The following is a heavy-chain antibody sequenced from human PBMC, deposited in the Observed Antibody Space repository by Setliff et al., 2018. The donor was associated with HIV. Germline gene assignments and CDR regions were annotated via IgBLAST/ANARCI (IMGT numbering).Heavy chain of an antibody. CDR2: INHSGST. Sequence: PSETLSLTCTVSGGSISSSSYYWTWIRQPPGKGLERIGEINHSGSTNYNPSLKSRVTISVDTSKKQFSLKVSSVTAADTAVYYCARGPAVLRYPRGCYYMDVWGKGTTVTVSS. J-gene: IGHJ6*03. CDR3: ARGPAVLRYPRGCYYMDV. D-gene: IGHD3-9*01. V-gene: IGHV4-39*07. CDR1: GGSISSSSYY.